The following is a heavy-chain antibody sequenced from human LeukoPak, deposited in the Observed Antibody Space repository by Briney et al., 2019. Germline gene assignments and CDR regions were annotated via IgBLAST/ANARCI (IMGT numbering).Heavy chain of an antibody. D-gene: IGHD4-11*01. CDR1: GFTFSSYW. V-gene: IGHV3-74*01. CDR2: INSDGSDT. J-gene: IGHJ4*02. Sequence: GGSLRLSCAASGFTFSSYWMHWVRQAPGKGLVWVSRINSDGSDTSYADSVKGRFTIPRDNAKNTLYLQMNSLRAEDTSVYYCARVPTVTGGFDYWGQGTLVTVSS. CDR3: ARVPTVTGGFDY.